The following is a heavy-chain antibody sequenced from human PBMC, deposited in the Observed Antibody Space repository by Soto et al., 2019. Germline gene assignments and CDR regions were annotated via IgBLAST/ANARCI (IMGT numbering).Heavy chain of an antibody. V-gene: IGHV3-73*01. J-gene: IGHJ4*02. CDR2: IRSKANSYAT. CDR3: TRHAYLRYLEQYD. Sequence: GGSLRLSCAASGFTFSGSAMHWVRQASGKGLEWVGRIRSKANSYATAYAASVKGRFTISRDDSKNTAYLQMNSLKTEDTAVYYCTRHAYLRYLEQYDWGQGTLVTVSS. CDR1: GFTFSGSA. D-gene: IGHD4-17*01.